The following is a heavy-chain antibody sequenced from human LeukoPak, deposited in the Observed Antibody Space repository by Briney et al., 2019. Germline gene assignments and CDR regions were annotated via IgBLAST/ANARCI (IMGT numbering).Heavy chain of an antibody. Sequence: GGSLRLSCAASGFTFSSYAMSWVRQAPGKGLEWVSAISGSGGSTYYADSVKGRFTISRDNSKNTLYLQVNSLRAEDTAVYYCAKEGGDLYYYYYYMDVWGKGTTVTVSS. D-gene: IGHD4-17*01. CDR1: GFTFSSYA. CDR3: AKEGGDLYYYYYYMDV. V-gene: IGHV3-23*01. J-gene: IGHJ6*03. CDR2: ISGSGGST.